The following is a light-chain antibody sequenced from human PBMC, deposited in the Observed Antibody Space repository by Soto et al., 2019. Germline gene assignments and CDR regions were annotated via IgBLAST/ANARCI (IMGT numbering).Light chain of an antibody. CDR3: SSYTSTTAYI. CDR1: SSDVGGYNF. J-gene: IGLJ1*01. V-gene: IGLV2-14*03. CDR2: HVN. Sequence: QSALTQPASVSGSPGQSITISCTGTSSDVGGYNFVSWYQQHPGDAPKLMICHVNSRPSGVSHRFSGSKSGNTASLTISGLQAEDEADYYCSSYTSTTAYIFGTGTKLTVL.